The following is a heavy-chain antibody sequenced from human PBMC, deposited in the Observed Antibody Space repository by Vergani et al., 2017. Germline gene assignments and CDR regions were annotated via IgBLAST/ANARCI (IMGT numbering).Heavy chain of an antibody. Sequence: QVQLQESGPGLVKPSQTLSLTCTVSGGSISSGSYYWSWIRQPAGKGLEWIGRIYTSGSTNYNPSLKSRVTISVDTSKNKFSLKLSSVTAADTAVYYCARDGPSYCSGGSCYSGYFDYWGQGTLVTVSS. CDR2: IYTSGST. CDR1: GGSISSGSYY. D-gene: IGHD2-15*01. J-gene: IGHJ4*02. V-gene: IGHV4-61*02. CDR3: ARDGPSYCSGGSCYSGYFDY.